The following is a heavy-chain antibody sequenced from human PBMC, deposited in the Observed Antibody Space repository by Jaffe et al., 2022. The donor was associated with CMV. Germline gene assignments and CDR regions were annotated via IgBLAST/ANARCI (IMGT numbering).Heavy chain of an antibody. Sequence: EVQLVESGGGLVQPGGSLRLSCAASGFTFSSYWMSWVRQAPGKGLEWVANIKQDGSEKYYVDSVKGRFTISRDNAKNSLYLQMNSLRAEDTAVYYCAREGYYYDSSGYYPSYYGMDVWGQGTTVTVSS. J-gene: IGHJ6*02. V-gene: IGHV3-7*01. CDR1: GFTFSSYW. CDR3: AREGYYYDSSGYYPSYYGMDV. D-gene: IGHD3-22*01. CDR2: IKQDGSEK.